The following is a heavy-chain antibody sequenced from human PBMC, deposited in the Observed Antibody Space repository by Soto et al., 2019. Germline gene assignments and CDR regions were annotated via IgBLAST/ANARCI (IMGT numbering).Heavy chain of an antibody. CDR1: GGTFSSYA. CDR2: IIPIFGTA. CDR3: ARRARIAAAGPNDYYYGMDV. D-gene: IGHD6-13*01. J-gene: IGHJ6*02. Sequence: QVQLVQSGAEVKKPGSSVKVSCKASGGTFSSYAISWVRQAPGQGLEWMGGIIPIFGTANYAQKFQGRVTSTADESTSTAYMELSSLRSEDTAVYYCARRARIAAAGPNDYYYGMDVWGQGTTVTVSS. V-gene: IGHV1-69*01.